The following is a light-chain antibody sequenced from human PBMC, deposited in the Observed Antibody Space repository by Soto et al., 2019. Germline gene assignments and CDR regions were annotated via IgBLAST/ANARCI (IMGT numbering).Light chain of an antibody. CDR3: SSYTSSSTLG. Sequence: ALTQPASVSGSPGQSITISCTGTSSDVGGYNYVSWYQQHPGKAPKLMIYDVSNRPSGVSNRFSGSKSGNTASLTISGLQAEDEADYYCSSYTSSSTLGFGGGTQLTVL. CDR1: SSDVGGYNY. V-gene: IGLV2-14*01. J-gene: IGLJ2*01. CDR2: DVS.